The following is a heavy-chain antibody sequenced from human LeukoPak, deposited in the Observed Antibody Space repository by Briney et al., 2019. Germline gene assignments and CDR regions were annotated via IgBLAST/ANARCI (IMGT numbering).Heavy chain of an antibody. D-gene: IGHD3-16*02. J-gene: IGHJ3*02. Sequence: SETLSLTCTVSGGSISSYYWSWIRQPAGKGLEWIGRIYTSGSTNYNPSLKSRVTISVDTSKNQFSLKLSSVTAADTAVYYCARDSLITFGGVIVAFDIWGQGAMVTVSS. CDR2: IYTSGST. CDR3: ARDSLITFGGVIVAFDI. CDR1: GGSISSYY. V-gene: IGHV4-4*07.